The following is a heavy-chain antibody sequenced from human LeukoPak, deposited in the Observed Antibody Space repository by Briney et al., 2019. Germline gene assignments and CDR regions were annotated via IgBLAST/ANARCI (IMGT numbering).Heavy chain of an antibody. CDR1: GYTFTSYY. J-gene: IGHJ5*02. V-gene: IGHV1-46*01. CDR2: INPSGGST. CDR3: ARTSSGSYYSSNWFDP. Sequence: ASVKVSCKASGYTFTSYYMHWVRQAPGQGLEWMGIINPSGGSTSYAQKFQGRVTMTRDMSTSTVYMELSSLRSEDTAVCYCARTSSGSYYSSNWFDPWGQGTLVTVSS. D-gene: IGHD3-10*01.